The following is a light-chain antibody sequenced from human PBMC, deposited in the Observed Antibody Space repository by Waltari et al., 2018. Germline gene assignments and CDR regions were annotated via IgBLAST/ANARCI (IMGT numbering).Light chain of an antibody. J-gene: IGLJ2*01. CDR2: FDN. CDR1: NTGRKS. Sequence: SYVLTQPPSVSVAPGKTATIPCGGGNTGRKSVHWYQQKAGQAPVLVFYFDNDRPSGIPERFSGSNSGDTATLTISRVEAGDEADYYCQVWDSRSDRAFGGGTKLTVL. V-gene: IGLV3-21*04. CDR3: QVWDSRSDRA.